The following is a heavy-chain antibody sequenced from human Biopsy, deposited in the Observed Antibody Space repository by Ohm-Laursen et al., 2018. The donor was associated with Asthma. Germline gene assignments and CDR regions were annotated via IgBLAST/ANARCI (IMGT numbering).Heavy chain of an antibody. Sequence: TLSLTCAVSGGSISSGGYSWSWIRQPPGKGLEWIGYIYHSGSTYYNPSLKSRVTISVDRSKNQFSLKLSSVTAADTAVYYCARVKDGYNFDYWGQGTPVTVSS. V-gene: IGHV4-30-2*01. J-gene: IGHJ4*02. CDR2: IYHSGST. CDR3: ARVKDGYNFDY. D-gene: IGHD5-24*01. CDR1: GGSISSGGYS.